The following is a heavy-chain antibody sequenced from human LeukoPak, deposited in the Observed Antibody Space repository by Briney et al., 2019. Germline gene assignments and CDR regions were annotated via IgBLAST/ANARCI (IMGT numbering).Heavy chain of an antibody. J-gene: IGHJ4*02. D-gene: IGHD6-13*01. CDR2: IYYSGST. Sequence: TSETLSLTCTVSGGSISSGGYYWSWIRQHPRKGLEWIGYIYYSGSTYYNPSLKSRVTISVDTSKNQFSLKLSSVTAADTAVYYCARVNSSSWYYSDYWGQGTLVTVSS. CDR3: ARVNSSSWYYSDY. V-gene: IGHV4-31*03. CDR1: GGSISSGGYY.